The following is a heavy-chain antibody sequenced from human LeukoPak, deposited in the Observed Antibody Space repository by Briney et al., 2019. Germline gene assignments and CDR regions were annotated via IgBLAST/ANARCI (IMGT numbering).Heavy chain of an antibody. V-gene: IGHV1-46*01. J-gene: IGHJ4*02. Sequence: ASVKVSCTPSGYTFTSYYIHWVRQAPGQGLEWMGIINPGGGSTTYAQKFQVRVTMTSDTSTSTVYMELSSLRSDDTAVYYCARGQHQLVRSPVEYWGGGTLVTVSS. CDR2: INPGGGST. CDR3: ARGQHQLVRSPVEY. D-gene: IGHD6-13*01. CDR1: GYTFTSYY.